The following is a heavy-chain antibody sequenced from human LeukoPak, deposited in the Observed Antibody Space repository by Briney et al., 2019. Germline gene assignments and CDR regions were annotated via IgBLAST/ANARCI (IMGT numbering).Heavy chain of an antibody. J-gene: IGHJ4*02. D-gene: IGHD3-22*01. Sequence: SGGSLRLSCAASGFTFSSYAMSWVRQAPGKGLEWVSAISGSGGSTYYADSVKGRFTISRDNSKNTLYLQMNSLRAEDTAVYYCAKVDSSGYCSAYFDYWGQGTLVTVSS. CDR1: GFTFSSYA. V-gene: IGHV3-23*01. CDR3: AKVDSSGYCSAYFDY. CDR2: ISGSGGST.